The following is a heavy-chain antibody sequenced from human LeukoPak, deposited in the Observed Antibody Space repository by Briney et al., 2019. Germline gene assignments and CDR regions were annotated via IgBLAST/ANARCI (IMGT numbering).Heavy chain of an antibody. V-gene: IGHV3-33*01. D-gene: IGHD3-3*01. CDR3: ARDRAAYDFWSGYYNAFDY. J-gene: IGHJ4*02. Sequence: GGSLRLSCAASGFTFSSYGMHWVRQAPGKGLEWVAVIWYDGSNKYYADSVKGRFTISRDNSKNTLCLQMNSQRAEDTAVYYCARDRAAYDFWSGYYNAFDYWGQGTLVTVSS. CDR2: IWYDGSNK. CDR1: GFTFSSYG.